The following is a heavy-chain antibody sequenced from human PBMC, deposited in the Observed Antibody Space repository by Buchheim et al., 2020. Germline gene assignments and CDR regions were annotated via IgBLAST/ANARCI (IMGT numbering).Heavy chain of an antibody. Sequence: QVQLQESGPGLVKPSGTLSLTCTVSGASISSNNWWSWVRQPPGKGLEWIGEVYYSGSTNYNPSLKSRLTISVDVSNNDFSLKLNSVTAADTGVYYCARAITMSPWGQGTL. CDR2: VYYSGST. V-gene: IGHV4-4*02. D-gene: IGHD3-22*01. J-gene: IGHJ5*02. CDR1: GASISSNNW. CDR3: ARAITMSP.